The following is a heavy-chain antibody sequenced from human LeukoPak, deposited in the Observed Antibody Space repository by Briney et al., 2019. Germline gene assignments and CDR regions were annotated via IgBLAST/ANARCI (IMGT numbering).Heavy chain of an antibody. Sequence: ASVKVSCKTSGGTFSTYAISWVRQAPGQGLEWMGRIIPILGIANYAQKFQGRVTLTADKSTSTAYMDLSSLRSEDTAVYYCARDRVPVAGTAGGDAFGIWGQGTMVSVSS. CDR1: GGTFSTYA. J-gene: IGHJ3*02. CDR2: IIPILGIA. V-gene: IGHV1-69*04. CDR3: ARDRVPVAGTAGGDAFGI. D-gene: IGHD6-19*01.